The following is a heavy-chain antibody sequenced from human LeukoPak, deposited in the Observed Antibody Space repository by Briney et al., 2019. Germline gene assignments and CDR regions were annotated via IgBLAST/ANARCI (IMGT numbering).Heavy chain of an antibody. Sequence: GGSLRLSCAASGFTFSSYGMHWVRQAPGKGLEWVAVIWYDGSNKYYADSVKGRFTISRDNSKNTLYLQMNSLRAEDTAVYYCAKESRTTTRFDYWGQRTLVTVSS. CDR2: IWYDGSNK. V-gene: IGHV3-33*06. CDR3: AKESRTTTRFDY. J-gene: IGHJ4*02. D-gene: IGHD1-26*01. CDR1: GFTFSSYG.